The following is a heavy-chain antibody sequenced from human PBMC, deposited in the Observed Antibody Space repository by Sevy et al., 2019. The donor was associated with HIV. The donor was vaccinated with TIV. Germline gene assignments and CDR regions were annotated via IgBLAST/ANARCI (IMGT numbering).Heavy chain of an antibody. Sequence: ASVKVSCKASGYTFTGYYIHWVRQAPGQGLEWMGWMNPNTGGTTYAQKFHGRVTMTRDTSITTAYMELSRLRSDDTAVYFCARLTGIALLGGGGDGFGGQGTLVTVSS. V-gene: IGHV1-2*02. J-gene: IGHJ4*02. D-gene: IGHD2-21*01. CDR2: MNPNTGGT. CDR3: ARLTGIALLGGGGDGF. CDR1: GYTFTGYY.